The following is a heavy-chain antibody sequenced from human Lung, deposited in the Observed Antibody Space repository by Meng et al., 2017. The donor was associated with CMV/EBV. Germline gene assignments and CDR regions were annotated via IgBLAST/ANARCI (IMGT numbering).Heavy chain of an antibody. CDR3: ARVGWEHVADY. J-gene: IGHJ4*02. CDR1: GYSISSGYY. D-gene: IGHD1-26*01. V-gene: IGHV4-38-2*02. CDR2: IYHSGST. Sequence: SXTXSLXCTVSGYSISSGYYWGWIRQPPGKGLEWIGSIYHSGSTYYNPSLKSRVTISVDTSKNQFSLKLSSVTAADTAVYYYARVGWEHVADYWGQGTLVTVSS.